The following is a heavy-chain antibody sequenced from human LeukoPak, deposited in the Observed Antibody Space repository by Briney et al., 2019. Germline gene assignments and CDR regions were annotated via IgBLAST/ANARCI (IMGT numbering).Heavy chain of an antibody. J-gene: IGHJ5*02. V-gene: IGHV2-5*02. D-gene: IGHD2-15*01. CDR2: IYWDDDK. CDR1: GFSLSTSGVG. Sequence: SGPTQAKPKSTLTLTCTFVGFSLSTSGVGVGWIRQSPGKALEWLALIYWDDDKRYSPSLKSRLTDTKDTSENQVILTMTNMDPVDTATYYCAHSQDSCYPSDPWAQGPRVTVSS. CDR3: AHSQDSCYPSDP.